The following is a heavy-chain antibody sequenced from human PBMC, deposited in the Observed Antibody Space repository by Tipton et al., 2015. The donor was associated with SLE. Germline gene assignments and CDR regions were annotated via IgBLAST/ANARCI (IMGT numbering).Heavy chain of an antibody. CDR2: ISSSGNYI. Sequence: GSLRLSCAASGFIFSSYSMNWVRQAPGRGLEWVSSISSSGNYIFYADSLKGRFTISRDNAKNSLYLQIDSLRADDTAVYYCARDQRGGNWLDPWGQGTLVTVSS. CDR3: ARDQRGGNWLDP. J-gene: IGHJ5*02. V-gene: IGHV3-21*01. CDR1: GFIFSSYS. D-gene: IGHD6-25*01.